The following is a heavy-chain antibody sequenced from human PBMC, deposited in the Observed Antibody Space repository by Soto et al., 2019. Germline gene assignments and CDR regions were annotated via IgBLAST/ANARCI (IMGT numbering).Heavy chain of an antibody. V-gene: IGHV3-7*03. J-gene: IGHJ4*02. D-gene: IGHD3-16*01. Sequence: LRLSCAASGFTFSNYWMNWVRQAPGKGLEWVANIKRDGSEKYYVDSVKGRFTISRDNAKNSLSLQMNSLRAEDTAVYYCWGAGPGGWGQGTLVTVSS. CDR1: GFTFSNYW. CDR3: WGAGPGG. CDR2: IKRDGSEK.